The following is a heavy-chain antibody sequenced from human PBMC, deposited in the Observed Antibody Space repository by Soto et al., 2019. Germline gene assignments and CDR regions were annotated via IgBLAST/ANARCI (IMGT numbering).Heavy chain of an antibody. CDR1: GFTFSSYA. D-gene: IGHD3-22*01. J-gene: IGHJ4*02. CDR2: ISGSGGST. V-gene: IGHV3-23*01. Sequence: SLRLSCASSGFTFSSYAMSWVRQAPGKGLEWVSAISGSGGSTYYADSVKGRFTISRDNSKNTLYLQMNSLRAEDTAVYYCAKDNYDSSGSYDYWGQGTLVTVSS. CDR3: AKDNYDSSGSYDY.